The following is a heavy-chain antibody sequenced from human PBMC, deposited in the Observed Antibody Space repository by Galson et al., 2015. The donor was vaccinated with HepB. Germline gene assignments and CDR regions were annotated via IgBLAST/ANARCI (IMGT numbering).Heavy chain of an antibody. CDR2: IIPIFGTA. Sequence: SVKVSCKASGSTFTSYAISWVRQAPGQGLEWMGGIIPIFGTANYAQKFQGRVTITADESTSTAYMELSSLRSEDTAVYYCARLRFLEWLNEYYFDYWGQGTLVTVSS. D-gene: IGHD3-3*01. CDR1: GSTFTSYA. CDR3: ARLRFLEWLNEYYFDY. V-gene: IGHV1-69*13. J-gene: IGHJ4*02.